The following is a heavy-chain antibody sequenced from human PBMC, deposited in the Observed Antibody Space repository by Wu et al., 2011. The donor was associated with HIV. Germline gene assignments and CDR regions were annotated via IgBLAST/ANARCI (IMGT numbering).Heavy chain of an antibody. CDR3: ASIIAAAGTREYYFDY. J-gene: IGHJ4*02. CDR2: INPNSGGT. CDR1: GYTFIGYY. V-gene: IGHV1-2*02. Sequence: EVKKPGASVKVSCKASGYTFIGYYMHWVRQAPGQGLEWMGWINPNSGGTNYAQKFQGRVTMTRDTSISTAYMELSRLRSDDTAVYYCASIIAAAGTREYYFDYWGQGTLVTVSS. D-gene: IGHD6-13*01.